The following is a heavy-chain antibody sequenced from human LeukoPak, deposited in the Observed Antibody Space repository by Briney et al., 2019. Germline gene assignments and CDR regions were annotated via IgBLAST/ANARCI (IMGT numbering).Heavy chain of an antibody. CDR2: IYPGDSDS. D-gene: IGHD2-2*01. V-gene: IGHV5-51*01. Sequence: GESLKISCEGSGYSFTNYWIGWVRQMPGKGLEWMGIIYPGDSDSRYSPSFQGQVTISADKSISTTYLQWSSLKASDTAIYYCARLFSTTLWYFDLWGCGTLVTVSS. CDR1: GYSFTNYW. CDR3: ARLFSTTLWYFDL. J-gene: IGHJ2*01.